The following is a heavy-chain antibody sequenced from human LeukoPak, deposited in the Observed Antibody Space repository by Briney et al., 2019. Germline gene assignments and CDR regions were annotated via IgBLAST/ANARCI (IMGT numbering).Heavy chain of an antibody. CDR2: ITGSGPYM. CDR1: GFTFSTFA. CDR3: VRDVGAVRGEVYFDY. J-gene: IGHJ4*02. D-gene: IGHD3-10*01. Sequence: GGSLRLSCAASGFTFSTFAMHWVRLSPGKGLERVSSITGSGPYMLYADSVKHRFTISRDNTKNLLYLEMNSLRAEDTAMYFCVRDVGAVRGEVYFDYWGQGTLVTVSS. V-gene: IGHV3-21*06.